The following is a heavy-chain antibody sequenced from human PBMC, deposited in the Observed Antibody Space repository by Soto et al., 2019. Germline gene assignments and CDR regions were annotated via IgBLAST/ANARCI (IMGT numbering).Heavy chain of an antibody. CDR1: GGSISSYY. Sequence: SETLSLSCTVSGGSISSYYWSWIRQPPGKGLEWIGYIYYSGSTNYNPSLKSRVTISVDTSKNQFSLKLSSVTAADTAVYYCARATAMGRYYYYGMDVWCQGTTVTVSS. D-gene: IGHD5-18*01. CDR3: ARATAMGRYYYYGMDV. V-gene: IGHV4-59*01. J-gene: IGHJ6*02. CDR2: IYYSGST.